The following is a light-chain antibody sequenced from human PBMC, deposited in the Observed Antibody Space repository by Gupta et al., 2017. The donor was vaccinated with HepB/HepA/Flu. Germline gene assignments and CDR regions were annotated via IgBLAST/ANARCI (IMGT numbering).Light chain of an antibody. J-gene: IGLJ3*02. CDR1: SSDGGGYNY. V-gene: IGLV2-11*01. Sequence: QSALTQPRSVSGSPGQSVTSSCTGTSSDGGGYNYVSWYQQHPGKAPKPMIYDVSKRPSGVPDRCSFSNSGNTAAPTISRLQAEDEADYYCCAYADSHTYPWVFGGGTKLTVL. CDR3: CAYADSHTYPWV. CDR2: DVS.